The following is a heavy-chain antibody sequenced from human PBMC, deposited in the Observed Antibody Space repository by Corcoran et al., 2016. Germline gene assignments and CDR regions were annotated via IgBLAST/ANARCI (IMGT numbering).Heavy chain of an antibody. Sequence: QVQLVESGGGVVQPGRSLRLSCAASGFTFSSYGMHWVRQAPGKGLEWVAVISYDGSNKYYADSVKGRFTISRDNSKNTLYLQMNSLRAEDTAVDYCAKDQLTMIGFDYWGQGTLVTVSS. V-gene: IGHV3-30*18. J-gene: IGHJ4*02. D-gene: IGHD3-22*01. CDR2: ISYDGSNK. CDR3: AKDQLTMIGFDY. CDR1: GFTFSSYG.